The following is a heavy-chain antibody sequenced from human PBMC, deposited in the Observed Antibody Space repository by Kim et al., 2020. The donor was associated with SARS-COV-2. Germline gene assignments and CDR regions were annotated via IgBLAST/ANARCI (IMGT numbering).Heavy chain of an antibody. CDR1: GFTFDDYA. D-gene: IGHD3-3*01. CDR2: ISWNSGSI. Sequence: GGSLRLSCAASGFTFDDYAMHWVRQAPGKGLEWVSGISWNSGSIGYADSVKGRFTISRDNAKNSLYLQMNSLRAEDTALYYCAKTSPHFWDGVVIPGAFDIWGQGTMVTVSS. V-gene: IGHV3-9*01. J-gene: IGHJ3*02. CDR3: AKTSPHFWDGVVIPGAFDI.